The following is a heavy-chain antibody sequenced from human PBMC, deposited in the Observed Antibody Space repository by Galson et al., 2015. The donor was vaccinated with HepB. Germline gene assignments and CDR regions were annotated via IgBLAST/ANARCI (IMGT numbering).Heavy chain of an antibody. CDR2: IIPLFGSA. Sequence: SVKVSCKASGVTFSTYAISWLRQAPGQGLEWMGGIIPLFGSANYAQKLQGRVTITADESTSTTYMELWSLRSEDTALYYCARQYDTSGYYPYWGQGTLVTVSS. J-gene: IGHJ4*02. D-gene: IGHD3-22*01. V-gene: IGHV1-69*13. CDR1: GVTFSTYA. CDR3: ARQYDTSGYYPY.